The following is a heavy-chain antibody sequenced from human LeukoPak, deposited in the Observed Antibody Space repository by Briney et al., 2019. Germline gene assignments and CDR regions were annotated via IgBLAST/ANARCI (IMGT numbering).Heavy chain of an antibody. CDR1: GFTFSSYA. Sequence: GRSLRLSCAASGFTFSSYAMHWVRQAPGKGLEWVAVISYDGSNKYYADSVKGRFTISRDNSKNTLYLQMNSLRAEDTAVYYCAREAPKSPCLVYWGQGTLVTVSS. CDR2: ISYDGSNK. J-gene: IGHJ4*02. V-gene: IGHV3-30*01. CDR3: AREAPKSPCLVY.